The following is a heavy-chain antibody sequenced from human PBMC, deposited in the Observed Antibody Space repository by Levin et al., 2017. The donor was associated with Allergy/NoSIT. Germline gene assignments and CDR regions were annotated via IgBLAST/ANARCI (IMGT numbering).Heavy chain of an antibody. D-gene: IGHD2-8*01. CDR1: GGSISSGNYN. V-gene: IGHV4-31*03. CDR2: IYYRGST. CDR3: ARMYGYYYAMDV. J-gene: IGHJ6*02. Sequence: SETLSLTCTVSGGSISSGNYNWSWIRQHPGKGLEWIGNIYYRGSTYYNPSLRSRVIISVDTSKNQFSLKLSSVTAADTAIYYCARMYGYYYAMDVWGQGTTVTVSS.